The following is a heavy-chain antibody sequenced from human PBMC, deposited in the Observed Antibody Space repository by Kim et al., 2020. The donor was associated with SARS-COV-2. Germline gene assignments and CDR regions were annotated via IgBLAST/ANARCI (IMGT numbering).Heavy chain of an antibody. CDR3: ASAYSSSWYYFDY. Sequence: YNPSLKRRVTISVDTSKNQFSLKLSSVTAADTAVYYCASAYSSSWYYFDYWGQGTLVTVSS. J-gene: IGHJ4*02. D-gene: IGHD6-13*01. V-gene: IGHV4-34*01.